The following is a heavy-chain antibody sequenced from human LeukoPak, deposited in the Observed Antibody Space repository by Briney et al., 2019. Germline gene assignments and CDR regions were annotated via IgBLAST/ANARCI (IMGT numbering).Heavy chain of an antibody. D-gene: IGHD3-9*01. CDR2: ISAYNGNT. CDR3: ARTNPYLTTYYYYMDV. J-gene: IGHJ6*03. CDR1: GYTFTSYG. V-gene: IGHV1-18*01. Sequence: ASVKVSCKASGYTFTSYGISWVRQAPGQGLEWMGWISAYNGNTNYAQKLQGRVTMTTDTSTSTAYMELRSLRSDDTAVYYCARTNPYLTTYYYYMDVWGKGTTVTISS.